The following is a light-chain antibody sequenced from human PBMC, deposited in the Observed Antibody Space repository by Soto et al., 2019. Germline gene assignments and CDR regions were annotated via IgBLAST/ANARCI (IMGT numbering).Light chain of an antibody. J-gene: IGLJ2*01. CDR2: YDD. V-gene: IGLV1-36*01. CDR3: AAWDDSLNGVV. CDR1: RSNIGNNA. Sequence: QSLLTQPPSVSEAPRKRVTISCSGSRSNIGNNAVDWYQQLPGKAPKLLIYYDDLLPSGVSDRFSGSKSGTSASLAISGLQSEDEADYYCAAWDDSLNGVVFGGGTKVTVL.